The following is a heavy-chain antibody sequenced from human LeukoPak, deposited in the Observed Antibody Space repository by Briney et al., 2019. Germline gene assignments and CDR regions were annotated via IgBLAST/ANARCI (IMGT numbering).Heavy chain of an antibody. J-gene: IGHJ4*02. CDR1: GFVFSTYW. Sequence: GGSLRLSCAASGFVFSTYWMIWVRQAPGKGLEWVANINLDGTEEHYVDSSLKGRFTISRDNAKNSLYLQMTSLRVEDAAVYYCATGRHDFLHWGQGTLVTVPS. V-gene: IGHV3-7*01. CDR2: INLDGTEE. D-gene: IGHD3/OR15-3a*01. CDR3: ATGRHDFLH.